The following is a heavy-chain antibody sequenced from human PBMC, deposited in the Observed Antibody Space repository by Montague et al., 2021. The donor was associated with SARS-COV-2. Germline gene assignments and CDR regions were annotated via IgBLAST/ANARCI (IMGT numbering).Heavy chain of an antibody. CDR1: GGSISNYY. D-gene: IGHD2-2*01. CDR2: IYASGNT. V-gene: IGHV4-4*07. Sequence: SETLSLTCTVSGGSISNYYWSWIRQPAGKGLEWIGRIYASGNTNYNPSLKSRVTMSVDASKNQFYLRLNSVTAADTAVYYCARGRRPVVVPGAGPAGRAFDIWGQGTMVTVSS. CDR3: ARGRRPVVVPGAGPAGRAFDI. J-gene: IGHJ3*02.